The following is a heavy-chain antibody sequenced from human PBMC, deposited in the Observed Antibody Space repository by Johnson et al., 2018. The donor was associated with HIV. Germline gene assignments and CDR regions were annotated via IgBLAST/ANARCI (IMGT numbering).Heavy chain of an antibody. J-gene: IGHJ3*02. Sequence: EVQLVESGGGLVQPGRSLRLSCAASGFTFDDYAMHWVRQAPGKGLEWVSGISWNSGSIDYADSVKGRFTISRDNAKNSLYLQMNSLRAEDTAVYYCARAYYTFWSGYDAFDIWGQGTMVTVSS. CDR1: GFTFDDYA. V-gene: IGHV3-9*01. CDR3: ARAYYTFWSGYDAFDI. D-gene: IGHD3-3*01. CDR2: ISWNSGSI.